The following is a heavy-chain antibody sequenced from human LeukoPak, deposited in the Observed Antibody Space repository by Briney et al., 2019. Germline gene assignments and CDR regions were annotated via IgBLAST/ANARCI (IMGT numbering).Heavy chain of an antibody. Sequence: ASVKVSCKASGYTFTGFHLHWVRQAPGQGLEWMGWINPNRDVADHAQKFQGRVTMTSETTFTIAYMELTRLTSDDTAVYYCARDAGGMDIWGQGTTVTVSS. CDR2: INPNRDVA. CDR3: ARDAGGMDI. CDR1: GYTFTGFH. V-gene: IGHV1-2*02. J-gene: IGHJ6*02.